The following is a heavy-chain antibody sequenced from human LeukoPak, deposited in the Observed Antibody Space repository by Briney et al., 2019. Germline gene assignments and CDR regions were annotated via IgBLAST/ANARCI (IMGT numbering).Heavy chain of an antibody. CDR3: ARGGGGVYTSGWLGARSWDS. CDR2: INHKCGGI. Sequence: ASVKVSRKACGYTYSDYYIHWVRQARAQGVEWMGWINHKCGGISYAQKLRGRVTMTRDTSIKSAYMDLISLRSDDTAVYFCARGGGGVYTSGWLGARSWDSWGQGTLVTVAS. CDR1: GYTYSDYY. J-gene: IGHJ4*02. D-gene: IGHD6-25*01. V-gene: IGHV1-2*02.